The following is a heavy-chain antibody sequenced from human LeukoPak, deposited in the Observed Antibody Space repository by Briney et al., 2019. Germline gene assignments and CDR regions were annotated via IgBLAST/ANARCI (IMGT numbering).Heavy chain of an antibody. CDR2: INPDGSTI. D-gene: IGHD3-10*01. V-gene: IGHV3-74*01. CDR1: GFTFRSFW. Sequence: PGGSLRLSCAASGFTFRSFWMHWVRQSPGKGLMWVSRINPDGSTINFADSVKGRFTISRDNAKNSLYLQMNGLRAEDTAVYYCARLRGFDYWGQGTLVTVSS. CDR3: ARLRGFDY. J-gene: IGHJ4*02.